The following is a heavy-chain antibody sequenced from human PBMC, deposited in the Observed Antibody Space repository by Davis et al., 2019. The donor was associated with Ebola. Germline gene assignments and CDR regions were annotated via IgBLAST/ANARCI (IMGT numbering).Heavy chain of an antibody. CDR2: ISYDGSNK. J-gene: IGHJ6*02. D-gene: IGHD1-20*01. CDR1: GFTVSSNY. CDR3: AKDLFLSGNWILYYYYYGMDV. Sequence: PGGSLRLSCAASGFTVSSNYMSWVRQAPGKGLEWVAVISYDGSNKYYADSVKGRFTISRDNSKNTLYLQMNSLRAEDTAVYYCAKDLFLSGNWILYYYYYGMDVWGQGTTVTVSS. V-gene: IGHV3-30*18.